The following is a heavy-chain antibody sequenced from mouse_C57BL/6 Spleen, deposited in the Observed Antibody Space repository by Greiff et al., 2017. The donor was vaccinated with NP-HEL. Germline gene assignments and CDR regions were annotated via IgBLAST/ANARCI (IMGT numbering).Heavy chain of an antibody. CDR3: AFITTVVEYYAMDY. D-gene: IGHD1-1*01. V-gene: IGHV3-6*01. J-gene: IGHJ4*01. CDR1: GYSITSGYY. Sequence: EVKLQESGPGLVKPSQSLSLTCSVTGYSITSGYYWNWIRQFPGNKLEWMGYISYDGSNNYNPSLKNRISITRDTSKNQFFLKLNSVTTEDTATYYCAFITTVVEYYAMDYWGQGTSVTVSS. CDR2: ISYDGSN.